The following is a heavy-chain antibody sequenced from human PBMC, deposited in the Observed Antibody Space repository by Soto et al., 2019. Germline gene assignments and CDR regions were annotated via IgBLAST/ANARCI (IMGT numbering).Heavy chain of an antibody. CDR1: GYTFTGYY. J-gene: IGHJ6*02. CDR3: ARLGYCTNGVCSHKQGYYYGMDV. D-gene: IGHD2-8*01. CDR2: INPNSGGT. Sequence: EASVKVSCKASGYTFTGYYMHWVRQAPGQGLEWMGWINPNSGGTNYAQKFQGWVTMTRDTSISTAYMELSRLRSDDTAVYYCARLGYCTNGVCSHKQGYYYGMDVWGQGTTVTVSS. V-gene: IGHV1-2*04.